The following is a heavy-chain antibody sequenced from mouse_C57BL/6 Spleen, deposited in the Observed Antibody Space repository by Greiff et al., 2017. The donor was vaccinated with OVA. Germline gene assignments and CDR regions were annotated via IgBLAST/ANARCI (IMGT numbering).Heavy chain of an antibody. V-gene: IGHV3-6*01. D-gene: IGHD2-4*01. Sequence: EVKLQESGPGLVKPSQSLSLTCSVTGYSITSGYYWNWIRQFPGNKLEWMGYISYDGSNNYNPSLKNRISITRDTSKNQFFLKLNSVTTEDTATYYCARGGDYDGTFDYWGQGTTLTVSS. CDR2: ISYDGSN. CDR3: ARGGDYDGTFDY. J-gene: IGHJ2*01. CDR1: GYSITSGYY.